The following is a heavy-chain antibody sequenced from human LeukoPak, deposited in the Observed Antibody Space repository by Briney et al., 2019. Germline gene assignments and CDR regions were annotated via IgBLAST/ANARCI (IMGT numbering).Heavy chain of an antibody. D-gene: IGHD1-1*01. J-gene: IGHJ4*02. CDR3: ARDGNGDYSDY. CDR1: GYTFTSYG. CDR2: ISAYNGNT. Sequence: GASVKVSCKASGYTFTSYGIIWVRQAPGQGLEWMGWISAYNGNTNYAQNLQGRVTMTTETSTSTAYMELRSLRSDDTAVYYCARDGNGDYSDYWGQGTPVTVSS. V-gene: IGHV1-18*01.